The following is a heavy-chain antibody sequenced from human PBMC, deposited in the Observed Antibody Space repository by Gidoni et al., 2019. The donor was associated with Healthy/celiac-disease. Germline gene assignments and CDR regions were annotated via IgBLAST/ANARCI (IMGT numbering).Heavy chain of an antibody. Sequence: QVQLQESGPGLVKPSETLSLTCTVSGGSVSSGSYYWSWIRQPPGKGLEWIGYIYYSGSTNYNPSLKSRVTISVDTSKNQFSLKLSSVTAADTAVYYCARYSYGGGFDYWGQGTLVTVSS. V-gene: IGHV4-61*01. CDR3: ARYSYGGGFDY. CDR2: IYYSGST. J-gene: IGHJ4*02. D-gene: IGHD5-18*01. CDR1: GGSVSSGSYY.